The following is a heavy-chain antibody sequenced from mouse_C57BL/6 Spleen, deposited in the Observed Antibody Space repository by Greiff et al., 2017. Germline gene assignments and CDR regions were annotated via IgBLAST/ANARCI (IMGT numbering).Heavy chain of an antibody. CDR3: ARDGYYEAWFAY. V-gene: IGHV1-72*01. J-gene: IGHJ3*01. D-gene: IGHD2-3*01. Sequence: QVQLQQPGAELVKPGASVKLSCKASGYTFTSYWMHWVKQRPGRGLEWIGRINPSSGGTKYNEKFKGTATMTVDKPSSTAYMQLSILTSEDSAVYYYARDGYYEAWFAYWGQGTLVTVSA. CDR2: INPSSGGT. CDR1: GYTFTSYW.